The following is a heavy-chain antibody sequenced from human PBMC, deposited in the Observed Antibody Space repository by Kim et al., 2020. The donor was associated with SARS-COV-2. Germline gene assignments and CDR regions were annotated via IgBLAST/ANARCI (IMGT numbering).Heavy chain of an antibody. CDR1: GFTFSSYG. J-gene: IGHJ4*02. Sequence: GGSLRLSCAASGFTFSSYGMHWVRQAPGKGLEWVAVISYDGSNKYYADSVKGRFTISRDNSKNTLYLQMNSLRAEDTAVYYCARDILSWQPDYSGIDYWGQGTLVTVSS. D-gene: IGHD2-21*01. CDR3: ARDILSWQPDYSGIDY. V-gene: IGHV3-33*05. CDR2: ISYDGSNK.